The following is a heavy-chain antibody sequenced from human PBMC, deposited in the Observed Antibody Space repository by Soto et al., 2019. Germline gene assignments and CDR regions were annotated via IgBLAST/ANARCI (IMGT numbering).Heavy chain of an antibody. D-gene: IGHD3-10*01. J-gene: IGHJ6*02. CDR3: ARDTDYYCSGAYYYYYYGMDI. CDR1: GFTFSSYG. CDR2: IWYDGSNK. V-gene: IGHV3-33*01. Sequence: QVQLVESGGGVVQPGRSLRLSCAASGFTFSSYGMHWVRQAPGKGLEWVAVIWYDGSNKYYADSVKGRFTISRDNSKNRLYLQINSLRAEDTAVYYCARDTDYYCSGAYYYYYYGMDIWGHATTFTVSS.